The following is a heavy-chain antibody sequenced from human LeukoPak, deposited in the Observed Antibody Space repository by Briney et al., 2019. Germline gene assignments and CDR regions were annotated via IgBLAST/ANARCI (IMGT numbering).Heavy chain of an antibody. Sequence: GGSLRLSCAASGFSFGTYSMTWVRQAPGRGLERVSIMSGSGGTTHYADSVKGRFTISRDNSKNTLYLQMNSLRAEDTAVYYCAKERLTTTCFDYWGQGTLVTVSS. V-gene: IGHV3-23*01. D-gene: IGHD1-26*01. J-gene: IGHJ4*02. CDR3: AKERLTTTCFDY. CDR1: GFSFGTYS. CDR2: MSGSGGTT.